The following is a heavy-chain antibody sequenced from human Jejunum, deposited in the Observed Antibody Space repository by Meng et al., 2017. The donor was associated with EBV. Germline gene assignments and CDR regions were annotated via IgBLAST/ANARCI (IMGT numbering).Heavy chain of an antibody. CDR1: GYTFTTYF. V-gene: IGHV1-46*01. D-gene: IGHD4-17*01. CDR3: ARTFGDYDAFDY. CDR2: INTRGGTT. J-gene: IGHJ4*02. Sequence: QGQLVQSGAEVKKTVASVKGSCNASGYTFTTYFLHWVRQAPGQGLEWMGIINTRGGTTTYAQGFQGRVTMSRDTSTGTVYMDLSGLTSEDTAMYYCARTFGDYDAFDYWGQGTLVTVSS.